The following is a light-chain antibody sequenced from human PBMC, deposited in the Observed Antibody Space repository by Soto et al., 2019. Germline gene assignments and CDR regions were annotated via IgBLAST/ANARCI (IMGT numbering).Light chain of an antibody. Sequence: IQLTQSPSSLSASVGDRVTITCRASQGIGTYLAWYQEKPGKAPKLLIFAASSLQSGVPSRFSGSGSGTDFTLTISSLQPEDFATYHCQQSFSTPRTFGEGTRVEIK. V-gene: IGKV1-39*01. CDR3: QQSFSTPRT. CDR1: QGIGTY. J-gene: IGKJ1*01. CDR2: AAS.